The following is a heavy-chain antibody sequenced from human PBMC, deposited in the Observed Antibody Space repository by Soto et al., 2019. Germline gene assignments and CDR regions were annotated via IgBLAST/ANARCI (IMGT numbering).Heavy chain of an antibody. CDR3: ARVGSKSFYYATDV. CDR1: GGSISSYY. Sequence: SETLSLTCTVSGGSISSYYWSWIRQPPGKGLEWIGYIYYSGSTNYNPSLKSRVTMSVDTSKTQFSLKLTSVTAADTAVYYCARVGSKSFYYATDVWGQGTTVTVYS. J-gene: IGHJ6*02. CDR2: IYYSGST. V-gene: IGHV4-59*01. D-gene: IGHD4-4*01.